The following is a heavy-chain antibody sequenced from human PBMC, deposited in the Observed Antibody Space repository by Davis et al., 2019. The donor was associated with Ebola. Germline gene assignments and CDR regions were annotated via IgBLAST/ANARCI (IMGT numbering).Heavy chain of an antibody. CDR2: INHSGST. CDR3: ARSKHDNLTGGFWDI. J-gene: IGHJ3*02. V-gene: IGHV4-34*01. CDR1: GGSFSGYY. D-gene: IGHD3-9*01. Sequence: GSLRLSCAVYGGSFSGYYWSWIRQPPGKGLEWIGEINHSGSTNYNPSLKSPATMSVDTSKNQFSLKLASVNAADTAMYYCARSKHDNLTGGFWDIWGQGTMVTVSS.